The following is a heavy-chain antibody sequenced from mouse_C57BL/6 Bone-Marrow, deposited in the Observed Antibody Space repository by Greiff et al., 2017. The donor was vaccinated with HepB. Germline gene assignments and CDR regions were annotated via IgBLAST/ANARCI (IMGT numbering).Heavy chain of an antibody. Sequence: EVQLQQSGAELVKPGASVKLSCTASGFTFTDYYMHWVKQRPEKGLEWIGCINPDNGATKYTPKFKGKATITVDPSSNTADLQLNSLTSEDAAVYYCTRGGSRCIDYWGQGTTVTVSA. V-gene: IGHV14-4*01. J-gene: IGHJ2*01. CDR3: TRGGSRCIDY. D-gene: IGHD3-3*01. CDR2: INPDNGAT. CDR1: GFTFTDYY.